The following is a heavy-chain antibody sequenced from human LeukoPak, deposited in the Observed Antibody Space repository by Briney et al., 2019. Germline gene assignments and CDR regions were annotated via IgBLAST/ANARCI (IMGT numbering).Heavy chain of an antibody. CDR3: ARLRGYSYGSRDY. J-gene: IGHJ4*02. V-gene: IGHV4-34*01. Sequence: SETLSLTCTVSNGSISSYYWSWIRQPPGKGLEWIGEINHSGSTNYNPSLKSRVTISVDTSKNQFSLKLSSVTAADTAVYYCARLRGYSYGSRDYWGQGTLVTVSS. CDR2: INHSGST. D-gene: IGHD5-18*01. CDR1: NGSISSYY.